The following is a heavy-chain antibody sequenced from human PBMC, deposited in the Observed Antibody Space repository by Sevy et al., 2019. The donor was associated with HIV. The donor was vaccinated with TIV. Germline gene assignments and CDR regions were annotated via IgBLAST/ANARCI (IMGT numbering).Heavy chain of an antibody. J-gene: IGHJ6*02. V-gene: IGHV3-30*18. CDR2: ISYDGSNK. D-gene: IGHD3-3*01. Sequence: GGFLRLSCAASGFTFSSYGMHWVRQAPGKGLEWVAVISYDGSNKYYADSVKGRFTISRDNSKNTLYLQMNSLRAEDTAVYYCAKRRAIFGVVQHGMDVWGQGTTVTVSS. CDR1: GFTFSSYG. CDR3: AKRRAIFGVVQHGMDV.